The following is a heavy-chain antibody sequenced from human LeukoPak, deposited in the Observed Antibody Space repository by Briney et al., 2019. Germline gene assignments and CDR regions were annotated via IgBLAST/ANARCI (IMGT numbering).Heavy chain of an antibody. J-gene: IGHJ6*02. CDR2: IWYDGSNK. D-gene: IGHD6-19*01. V-gene: IGHV3-30*02. Sequence: GGSLRLSCAASGFTFSSYGMHWVRQAPGKGLEWVAVIWYDGSNKYYADSVKGRFTISRDNSKNTLYLQMNSLRAEDTAVYYCAKDSDSRGWYSPNYYYGMDVWGQGTTVTVSS. CDR1: GFTFSSYG. CDR3: AKDSDSRGWYSPNYYYGMDV.